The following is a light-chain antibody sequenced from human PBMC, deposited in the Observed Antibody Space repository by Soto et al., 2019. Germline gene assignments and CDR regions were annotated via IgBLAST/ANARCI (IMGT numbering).Light chain of an antibody. J-gene: IGLJ3*02. CDR1: SSNIGSNT. CDR2: SND. Sequence: QSALTQAPSASGTPGQRVTISCSGSSSNIGSNTVNWYQQLPGTAPKVLIYSNDQRPSGVPDRFSGSKSGTSASLAIGGLQSEDEADYYCAVWDDSLNGWVFGGGTQPDRP. CDR3: AVWDDSLNGWV. V-gene: IGLV1-44*01.